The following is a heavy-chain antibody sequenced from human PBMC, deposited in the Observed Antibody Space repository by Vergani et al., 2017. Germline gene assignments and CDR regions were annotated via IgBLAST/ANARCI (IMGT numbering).Heavy chain of an antibody. V-gene: IGHV3-7*04. CDR2: IKQDGSEK. CDR1: GFTFSSYW. J-gene: IGHJ3*02. D-gene: IGHD3-3*01. CDR3: ATERYDFWSGYYSKEVSFDS. Sequence: EVQLVESGGGLVQPGGSLRLSCAASGFTFSSYWMSWVRQAPGKGLEWVANIKQDGSEKYYVDSVKGRFTISRDNATNSLYLQMNSLRAEDTAVYYCATERYDFWSGYYSKEVSFDSWGQGTMVTVSS.